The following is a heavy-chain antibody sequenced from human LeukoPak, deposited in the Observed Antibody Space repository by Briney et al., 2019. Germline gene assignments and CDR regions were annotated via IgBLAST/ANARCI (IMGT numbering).Heavy chain of an antibody. V-gene: IGHV4-30-2*01. J-gene: IGHJ5*02. CDR1: GGSISSGGYS. CDR3: AIADWNYVGFRLGP. D-gene: IGHD1-7*01. Sequence: SQTLSLTCAVSGGSISSGGYSWSWIRQPPGKGLEWIGYIYHSGSAYYNPSLQSRATISIDRSKNQFSLNLSSVTAADTAVYYCAIADWNYVGFRLGPWGQGTLVTVSS. CDR2: IYHSGSA.